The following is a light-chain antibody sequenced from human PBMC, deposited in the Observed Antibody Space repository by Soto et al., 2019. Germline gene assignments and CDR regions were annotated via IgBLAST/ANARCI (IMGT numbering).Light chain of an antibody. V-gene: IGLV8-61*01. Sequence: QTVVTQEPSFSVSPGGTVTLTCGLSSGSVSTDDYPGWYQQTPGQAPRALIYNTYTRSSGVPDRFSGSIVGNKAALTITGAQADDESDYYCELYMGRGIWVFGGGTKLTVL. CDR1: SGSVSTDDY. J-gene: IGLJ3*02. CDR2: NTY. CDR3: ELYMGRGIWV.